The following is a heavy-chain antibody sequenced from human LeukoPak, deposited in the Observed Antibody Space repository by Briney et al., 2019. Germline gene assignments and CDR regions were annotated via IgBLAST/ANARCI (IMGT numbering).Heavy chain of an antibody. CDR1: AFTFSSYE. CDR3: ARDRRSAFDI. V-gene: IGHV3-48*03. J-gene: IGHJ3*02. CDR2: ISSSGSTI. Sequence: GGSLRLSCAASAFTFSSYEMNWVRQAPGKGLEWVSYISSSGSTIYYADSVKGRFTISRDNAKNSLYLQMNSLRAEDTAVYYCARDRRSAFDIWGQGTMVTVSS.